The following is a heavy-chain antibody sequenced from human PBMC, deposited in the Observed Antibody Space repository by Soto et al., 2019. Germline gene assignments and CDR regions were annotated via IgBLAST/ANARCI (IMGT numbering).Heavy chain of an antibody. CDR2: IYQSGST. Sequence: SEALSLTCTVSGAPITSGAYSWSWIRQPPGKGLEWIGFIYQSGSTHYNPSLKSRVTISVDRSKNHFSLQLTSLTAADTAVYYCARDMSGCSSSDCYLSGWFDPWGPGTLVTVSS. V-gene: IGHV4-30-2*01. CDR1: GAPITSGAYS. J-gene: IGHJ5*02. D-gene: IGHD2-21*02. CDR3: ARDMSGCSSSDCYLSGWFDP.